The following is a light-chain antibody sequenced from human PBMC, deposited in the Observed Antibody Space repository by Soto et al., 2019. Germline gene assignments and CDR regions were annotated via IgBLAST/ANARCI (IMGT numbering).Light chain of an antibody. CDR2: SDD. CDR1: NSNIGRYS. Sequence: QSVLTQPPSLSGPPGQRVTISCSGSNSNIGRYSVNLYQHFPGTAPKILIYSDDERPSGVPDRFSGSKSGTSASLAISGLQSEDEAEYYCAAWDDNLNGPLFGGGTKVTVL. V-gene: IGLV1-44*01. CDR3: AAWDDNLNGPL. J-gene: IGLJ3*02.